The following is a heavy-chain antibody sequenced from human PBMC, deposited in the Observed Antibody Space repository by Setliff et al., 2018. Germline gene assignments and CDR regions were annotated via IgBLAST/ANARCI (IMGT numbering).Heavy chain of an antibody. CDR3: ASNPFNSGTYWGTRPLGLDY. J-gene: IGHJ4*02. CDR2: IYYSGST. CDR1: GGSISSSIYF. D-gene: IGHD1-26*01. V-gene: IGHV4-39*01. Sequence: ETLSLTCNVSGGSISSSIYFWGWIRQPPGKGLEWIGNIYYSGSTYYSPSLKSRVTISVDTSKNQFSLKLDSVIVADTAVYYCASNPFNSGTYWGTRPLGLDYWGQGSLVTVSS.